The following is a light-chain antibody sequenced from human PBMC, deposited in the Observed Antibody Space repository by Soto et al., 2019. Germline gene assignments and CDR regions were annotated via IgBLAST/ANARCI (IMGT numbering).Light chain of an antibody. CDR3: CSYAGRSTWV. Sequence: QSALTQPASVSGSPGQSITISCTGTSSDVGSYNLVSWYQQHPGKAPKPMIYEGSKRPSGVSNRFSGSKSGNTASLTISGLQAEDEADYYCCSYAGRSTWVFGTGTKLTVL. CDR1: SSDVGSYNL. V-gene: IGLV2-23*01. J-gene: IGLJ1*01. CDR2: EGS.